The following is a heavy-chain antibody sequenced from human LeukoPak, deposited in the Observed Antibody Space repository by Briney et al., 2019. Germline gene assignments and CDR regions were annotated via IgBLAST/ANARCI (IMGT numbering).Heavy chain of an antibody. J-gene: IGHJ4*02. V-gene: IGHV4-4*07. CDR1: GGSINTYF. CDR2: IDASGSI. Sequence: PSETLSLTCTVSGGSINTYFCSWIRQPAGKGLEWIGRIDASGSINYNPSLKSRVTMSVDRSKNQFSLKLSSVTAADTAVYYCAKRNDILTGYFDYWGQGTLVTVSS. CDR3: AKRNDILTGYFDY. D-gene: IGHD3-9*01.